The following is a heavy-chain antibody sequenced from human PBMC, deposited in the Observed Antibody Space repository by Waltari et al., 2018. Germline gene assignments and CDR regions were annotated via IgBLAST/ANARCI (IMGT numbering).Heavy chain of an antibody. D-gene: IGHD2-15*01. J-gene: IGHJ4*02. CDR1: GYSISSGYY. Sequence: QVQLQESGPGLVKPSETLSLTCAVSGYSISSGYYWGWIRQPPGKGLEWIGSIYHSGRTCYKPSRKSRVTITVDTSKNQFSLKLSSVTAADTAVYYCARRPVAHFDYWGQGTLVTVSA. CDR2: IYHSGRT. CDR3: ARRPVAHFDY. V-gene: IGHV4-38-2*01.